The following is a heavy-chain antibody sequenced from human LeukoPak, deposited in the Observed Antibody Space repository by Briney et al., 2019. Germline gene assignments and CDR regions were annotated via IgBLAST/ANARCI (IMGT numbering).Heavy chain of an antibody. D-gene: IGHD6-13*01. Sequence: GGSLRLSCAASGFTFSSYEMNWVRQAPGKGLEWVSYISSSGSTIYYADSVKGRFTISRDNAKNSLYLQMNSLRAEDTAVYYCARDSGYSSSWSGYYYGMDVWGQGTTVTVSS. CDR1: GFTFSSYE. J-gene: IGHJ6*02. CDR2: ISSSGSTI. CDR3: ARDSGYSSSWSGYYYGMDV. V-gene: IGHV3-48*03.